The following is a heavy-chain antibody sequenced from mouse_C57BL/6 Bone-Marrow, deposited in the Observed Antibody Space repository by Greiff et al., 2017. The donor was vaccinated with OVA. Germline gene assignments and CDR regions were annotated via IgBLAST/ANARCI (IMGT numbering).Heavy chain of an antibody. Sequence: QVQLQQPGAELVKPGASVKLSCKASGYTFTSYWMHWVKQRPGQGLEWIGEIDPSDSYTNYNQKFKGKSTLTVDKSSSTAYMQLSSLTSEDSAVYYCARYEGDYDGGGPSWFAYWGQGTLVTVSA. CDR3: ARYEGDYDGGGPSWFAY. CDR2: IDPSDSYT. CDR1: GYTFTSYW. D-gene: IGHD2-4*01. V-gene: IGHV1-69*01. J-gene: IGHJ3*01.